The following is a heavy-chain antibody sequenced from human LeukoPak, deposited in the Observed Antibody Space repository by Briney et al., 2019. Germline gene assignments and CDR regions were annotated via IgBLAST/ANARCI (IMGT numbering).Heavy chain of an antibody. CDR3: ARTIRGY. D-gene: IGHD3-10*01. J-gene: IGHJ4*02. V-gene: IGHV3-21*01. CDR1: GFTFNTYT. Sequence: GGSLRLSCAASGFTFNTYTMNWVRQAPGKGLEWVSSISGSGGSIYYTDSVKGRFTISRDNAKNSLYLEMNSLKAEDTAVYYCARTIRGYWGQGTLVTVSS. CDR2: ISGSGGSI.